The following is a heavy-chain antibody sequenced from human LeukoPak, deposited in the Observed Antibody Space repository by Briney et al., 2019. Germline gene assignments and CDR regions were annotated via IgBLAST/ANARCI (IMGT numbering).Heavy chain of an antibody. CDR3: AMGARRLAIDY. CDR1: GYTFTSYY. D-gene: IGHD1-26*01. J-gene: IGHJ4*02. CDR2: INPSGGST. V-gene: IGHV1-46*03. Sequence: ASVKVSCKASGYTFTSYYMHWVRQAPGQGLEWMGTINPSGGSTSYAQKFQGRVTMTRDTSTSTVYMELSSLRSEDTAVYYCAMGARRLAIDYWGQGTLVTVSS.